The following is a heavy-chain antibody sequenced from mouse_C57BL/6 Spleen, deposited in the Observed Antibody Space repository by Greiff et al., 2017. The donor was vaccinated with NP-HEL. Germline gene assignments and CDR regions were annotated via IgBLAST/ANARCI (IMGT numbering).Heavy chain of an antibody. CDR1: GYTFTSYW. D-gene: IGHD1-1*01. Sequence: QVQLQQPGAELVKPGASVKLSCKASGYTFTSYWMHWVKQRPGQGLEWIGMIHPNSGSTNYNEKFKSKATLTVDKSSSTAYMQLSSLTSEDSAVYYCARTTTVVADYYAMDYWGQGTSVTVSS. CDR2: IHPNSGST. J-gene: IGHJ4*01. CDR3: ARTTTVVADYYAMDY. V-gene: IGHV1-64*01.